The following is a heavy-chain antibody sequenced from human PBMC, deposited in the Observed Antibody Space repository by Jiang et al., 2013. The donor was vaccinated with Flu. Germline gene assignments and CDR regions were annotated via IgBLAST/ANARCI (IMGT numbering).Heavy chain of an antibody. Sequence: INSTTYYWGWICQPPGGGLEWVGTIFNSGSTYYNPSLRSRVTISVDTSKNQFSLRLSSVTAADTAIYYCSSTYYDFWNGLENWGQGTLVTVSS. J-gene: IGHJ4*02. V-gene: IGHV4-39*01. CDR3: SSTYYDFWNGLEN. CDR1: INSTTYY. CDR2: IFNSGST. D-gene: IGHD3-3*01.